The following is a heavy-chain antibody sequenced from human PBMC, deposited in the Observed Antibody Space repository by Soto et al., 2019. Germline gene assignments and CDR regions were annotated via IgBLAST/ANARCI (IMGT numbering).Heavy chain of an antibody. CDR3: ARDGSSSWYGAFDI. J-gene: IGHJ3*02. D-gene: IGHD6-13*01. V-gene: IGHV1-69*04. CDR1: GGTFSSYT. CDR2: IIPILGIA. Sequence: GASVKVSCEASGGTFSSYTISCVRQAPGQGLEWMGRIIPILGIANYAQKFQGRVTITADKSTSTAYMELSSLRSEDTAVYYCARDGSSSWYGAFDIWGQGTMVTVS.